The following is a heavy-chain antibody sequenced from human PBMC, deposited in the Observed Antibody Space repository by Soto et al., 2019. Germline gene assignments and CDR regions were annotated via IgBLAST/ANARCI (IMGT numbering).Heavy chain of an antibody. V-gene: IGHV4-61*08. CDR3: TSSSGWYSSAFDI. CDR1: GGSISSGGYS. J-gene: IGHJ3*02. Sequence: TSETLSLTCAVSGGSISSGGYSWSWIRQPPGKGLEWIGYIYHSGSTNYNPSLKSRVTISVDTSKNQFSLKLSSVTAADTAVYYCTSSSGWYSSAFDIWGQGTMVTVSS. CDR2: IYHSGST. D-gene: IGHD6-19*01.